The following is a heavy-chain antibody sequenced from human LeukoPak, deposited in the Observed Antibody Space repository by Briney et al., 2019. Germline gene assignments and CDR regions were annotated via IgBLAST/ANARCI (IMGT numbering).Heavy chain of an antibody. CDR1: GGSISSYY. V-gene: IGHV4-59*01. CDR3: ARSAPGYSSGWYWTYFDY. CDR2: IYYSGST. J-gene: IGHJ4*02. D-gene: IGHD6-19*01. Sequence: SETLSLTCTVSGGSISSYYWSWIRQPPGKGLEWIGYIYYSGSTNYNPSLKSRVTISVDTSKNQFSLKLSSVTAADTAVYYCARSAPGYSSGWYWTYFDYWGQGTLVTVSS.